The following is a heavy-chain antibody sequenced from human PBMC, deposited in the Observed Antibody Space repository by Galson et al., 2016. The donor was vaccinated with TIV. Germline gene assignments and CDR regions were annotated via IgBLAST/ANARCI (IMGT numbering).Heavy chain of an antibody. CDR3: ARADTTHFSDPSGYYYGDAFDI. Sequence: SETLSLTCTVSDGSIRSYYWSWIRQPPGKGLEWIGYIYYSGRTTYNPSLKSRVTISVDTSKNQFSLKLTSVTAADPAVYYCARADTTHFSDPSGYYYGDAFDIWGQGAMVTVSS. CDR1: DGSIRSYY. J-gene: IGHJ3*02. V-gene: IGHV4-59*01. D-gene: IGHD3-22*01. CDR2: IYYSGRT.